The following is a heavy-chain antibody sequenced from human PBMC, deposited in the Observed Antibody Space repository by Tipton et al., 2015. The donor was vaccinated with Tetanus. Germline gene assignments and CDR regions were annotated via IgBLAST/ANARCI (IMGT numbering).Heavy chain of an antibody. CDR1: GYNFSIYW. V-gene: IGHV5-51*01. J-gene: IGHJ3*02. Sequence: VQLVQSGAEVKKPGESLKISCEVSGYNFSIYWIGWVRQMPGKGLEWMGIIYPGDSDTTYSPSFKGQVIISVDKSITTAYLHWSSLRASDTAMYYCARRRRDGYDMDVFDIWGQGTMVTVSS. CDR3: ARRRRDGYDMDVFDI. CDR2: IYPGDSDT. D-gene: IGHD5-24*01.